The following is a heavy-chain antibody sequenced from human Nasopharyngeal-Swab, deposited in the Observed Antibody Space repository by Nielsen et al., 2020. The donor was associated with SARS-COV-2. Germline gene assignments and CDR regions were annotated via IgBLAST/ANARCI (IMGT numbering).Heavy chain of an antibody. V-gene: IGHV1-69*13. CDR3: ASDPPRGVVVPAASNWFDP. CDR2: IIPIFGTA. J-gene: IGHJ5*02. Sequence: SVQVSCKASGGTFSSYAISWVRQAPGHGLEWMGGIIPIFGTANYAQKFQGRVTITADESTSTAYMELSSLRSEDTAVYYCASDPPRGVVVPAASNWFDPWGQGTLVTVSS. CDR1: GGTFSSYA. D-gene: IGHD2-2*01.